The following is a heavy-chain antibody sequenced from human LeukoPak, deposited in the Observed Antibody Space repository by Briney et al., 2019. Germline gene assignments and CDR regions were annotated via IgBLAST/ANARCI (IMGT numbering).Heavy chain of an antibody. V-gene: IGHV1-69*04. J-gene: IGHJ5*02. Sequence: GASVKVSCKASGGTFSSYAISWVRQAPGQGLEWMGRIIPILGIANYAQKFQGRVTITADKSTSTAYMELSSLRSEDMAVYYCARDSGGDYGSGDRRFDPWGQGTLVTVSS. CDR1: GGTFSSYA. D-gene: IGHD3-10*01. CDR2: IIPILGIA. CDR3: ARDSGGDYGSGDRRFDP.